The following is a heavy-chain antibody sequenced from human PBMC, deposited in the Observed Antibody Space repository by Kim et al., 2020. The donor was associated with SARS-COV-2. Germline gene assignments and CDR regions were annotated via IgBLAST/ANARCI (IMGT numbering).Heavy chain of an antibody. CDR3: ATDWAANWGGRTGRTYYFDY. CDR2: FDPEDGET. D-gene: IGHD7-27*01. J-gene: IGHJ4*02. V-gene: IGHV1-24*01. Sequence: ASVKVSCKVSGYTLTELSMHWVRQAPGKGLEWMGGFDPEDGETIYAQKFQGRVTMTEDTSTDTAYMELSSLRSEDTAVYYCATDWAANWGGRTGRTYYFDYWGQGTLVTVSS. CDR1: GYTLTELS.